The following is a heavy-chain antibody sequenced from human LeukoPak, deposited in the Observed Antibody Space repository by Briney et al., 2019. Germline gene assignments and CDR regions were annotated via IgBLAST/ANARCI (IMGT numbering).Heavy chain of an antibody. CDR1: GFTFSSYG. CDR2: IWYDGSNK. D-gene: IGHD3-9*01. J-gene: IGHJ4*02. V-gene: IGHV3-33*01. Sequence: GGSLRLSCAASGFTFSSYGMHWVRQAPGKGLEWVAVIWYDGSNKYYADSVKGRFTISRDNPKNTLYLQMNSLRAEDTAVYYCARDPSRYFDWTFFDYWGQGTLVTVSS. CDR3: ARDPSRYFDWTFFDY.